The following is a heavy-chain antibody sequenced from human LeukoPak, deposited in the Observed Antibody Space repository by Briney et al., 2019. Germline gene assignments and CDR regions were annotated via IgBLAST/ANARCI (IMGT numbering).Heavy chain of an antibody. J-gene: IGHJ4*02. Sequence: ASVKVSCRASGYTFTGYYMHWVRQAPGQGLEWMGYIYPNSGATKYAQKFQGRVTMTRDTSISTAYMELSGLRSDDTAVYYCGTLLSNGPFDYWGQGSLVTVSS. V-gene: IGHV1-2*02. CDR2: IYPNSGAT. CDR1: GYTFTGYY. CDR3: GTLLSNGPFDY.